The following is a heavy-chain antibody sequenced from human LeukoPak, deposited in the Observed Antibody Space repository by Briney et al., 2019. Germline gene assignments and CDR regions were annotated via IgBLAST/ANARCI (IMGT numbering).Heavy chain of an antibody. CDR1: GGSISSYY. V-gene: IGHV4-4*07. CDR3: ARLYCSGGSCQIDY. D-gene: IGHD2-15*01. J-gene: IGHJ4*02. Sequence: SETLSLTCTVSGGSISSYYWSWIRQPAGKGLEWIGRIYTSGSTNYNPSLKSRVTMSVDTSKNQFSLKLSSVTAADTAVYYCARLYCSGGSCQIDYWGQGTLVTVSS. CDR2: IYTSGST.